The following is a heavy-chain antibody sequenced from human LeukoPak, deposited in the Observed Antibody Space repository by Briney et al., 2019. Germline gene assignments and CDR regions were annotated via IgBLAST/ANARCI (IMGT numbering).Heavy chain of an antibody. V-gene: IGHV3-23*01. Sequence: GAPLEISFQGSGYSFTSYWIGWGRPMPGKGLEWVSSILGGGSRTFYADSVKGRFTISRDNSKNTVSLQMNSLRAEDTAVYYCARDPNGDYIVAFDRWGPGTMVTVSS. D-gene: IGHD4-17*01. CDR2: ILGGGSRT. J-gene: IGHJ3*02. CDR1: GYSFTSYW. CDR3: ARDPNGDYIVAFDR.